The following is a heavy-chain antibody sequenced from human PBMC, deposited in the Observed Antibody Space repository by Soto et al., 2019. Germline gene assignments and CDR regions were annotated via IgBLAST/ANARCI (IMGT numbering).Heavy chain of an antibody. Sequence: SVKVSCKASGGTFSSYAISWVRQAPGQGLEWMGGIIPIFGTANYAQKFQGRVTITADESTSTAYMELSSLRSEDTAVYYCARSGLLYSSSSHYYYYYGMDVWGQGTTVTVS. V-gene: IGHV1-69*13. J-gene: IGHJ6*02. CDR3: ARSGLLYSSSSHYYYYYGMDV. D-gene: IGHD6-6*01. CDR1: GGTFSSYA. CDR2: IIPIFGTA.